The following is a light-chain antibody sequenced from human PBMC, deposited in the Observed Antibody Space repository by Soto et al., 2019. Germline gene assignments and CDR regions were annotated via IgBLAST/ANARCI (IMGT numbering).Light chain of an antibody. Sequence: EIVLTQSPATLSLSPGERATLSCRASQNVNNYLAWYQQKPGQAPRLLIYDASNRATGIPARFSGSGSGTDFTLTISSLEPEDFAVYYCQQRYDWPPITFGQGTRLEMK. J-gene: IGKJ5*01. V-gene: IGKV3-11*01. CDR2: DAS. CDR3: QQRYDWPPIT. CDR1: QNVNNY.